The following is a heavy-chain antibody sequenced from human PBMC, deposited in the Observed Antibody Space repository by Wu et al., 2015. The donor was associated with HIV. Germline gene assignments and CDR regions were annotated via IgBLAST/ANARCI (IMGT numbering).Heavy chain of an antibody. V-gene: IGHV1-69*05. D-gene: IGHD3/OR15-3a*01. CDR3: ARADFWTDTREFDY. CDR1: YILTSYP. CDR2: IIPIFGTA. Sequence: QAQLVQSGPEAKRPGASVKVSCKASYILTSYPIGWVRQAPGQGLEWMGGIIPIFGTANYAQKFQGRVTITTDESTSTAYMELSSLRSEDTAVYYCARADFWTDTREFDYWGQGTLLTVSS. J-gene: IGHJ4*02.